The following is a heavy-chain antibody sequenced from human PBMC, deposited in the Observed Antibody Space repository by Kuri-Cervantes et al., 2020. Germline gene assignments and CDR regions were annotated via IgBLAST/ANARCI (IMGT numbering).Heavy chain of an antibody. CDR3: VVIAGADKTDY. Sequence: GESLKISCAASGFTASNNYMSWVRQAPGKGLELVSVIYSGGSTYYADSVKGRLTISRDNSKSTLYLQMNSLRAEDTAVYSCVVIAGADKTDYWGQGTLVTVSS. CDR2: IYSGGST. J-gene: IGHJ4*02. V-gene: IGHV3-53*01. D-gene: IGHD6-19*01. CDR1: GFTASNNY.